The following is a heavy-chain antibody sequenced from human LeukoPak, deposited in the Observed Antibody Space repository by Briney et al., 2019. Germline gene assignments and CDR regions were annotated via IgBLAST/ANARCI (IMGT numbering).Heavy chain of an antibody. CDR1: GGSISSYY. V-gene: IGHV4-4*07. CDR3: ARESYSSSYLFDF. D-gene: IGHD6-6*01. J-gene: IGHJ4*02. CDR2: IYTSGST. Sequence: SGTLSLTGTDSGGSISSYYWSWIRQPAGKGLEWIGRIYTSGSTNYNPSLKSRVTMSVDTSKNQISLKVNSVTAADPAVYYCARESYSSSYLFDFWGQGTLVTVSS.